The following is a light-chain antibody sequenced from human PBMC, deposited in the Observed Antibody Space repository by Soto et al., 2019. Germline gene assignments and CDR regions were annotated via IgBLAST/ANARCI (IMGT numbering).Light chain of an antibody. CDR2: LAS. V-gene: IGKV1-39*01. CDR1: QKINNF. CDR3: QQSLSNPRT. Sequence: DIQMTQSPSSLSASLGDRINVTCRASQKINNFLNWYQQKPGKAPKLLIFLASTLETGVPGRFGGSGSGTDFTLIINNLQPEDSATYYCQQSLSNPRTFGGGTRVDIQ. J-gene: IGKJ4*01.